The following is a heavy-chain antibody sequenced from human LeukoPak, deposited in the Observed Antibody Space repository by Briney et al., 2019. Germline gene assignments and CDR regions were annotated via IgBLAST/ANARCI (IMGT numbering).Heavy chain of an antibody. J-gene: IGHJ4*02. CDR3: ARGGYSGFDPFDY. D-gene: IGHD5-12*01. CDR1: GYTFTGYY. V-gene: IGHV1-2*02. CDR2: INPISGVT. Sequence: GASVKVSCKASGYTFTGYYMHWVRQAPRQGLEWMGWINPISGVTNFAQNFLGRVSMSRDTSIRTAYLDMYSLTFDDTAVFYCARGGYSGFDPFDYWGQGTLVTVSS.